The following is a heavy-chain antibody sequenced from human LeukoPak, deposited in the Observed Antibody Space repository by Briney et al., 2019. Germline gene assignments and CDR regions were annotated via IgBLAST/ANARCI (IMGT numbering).Heavy chain of an antibody. Sequence: PGGSLRLSXAASGFTFEDYAMHWVRQAPGKGLEWVSGISWNSGSIGYADSVKGRFTISRDNAKNSLYLQMNSLRAEDMALYYCAKAAVSGYYVGDAFDIWGQGTMVTVSS. D-gene: IGHD3-3*01. CDR2: ISWNSGSI. CDR1: GFTFEDYA. J-gene: IGHJ3*02. V-gene: IGHV3-9*03. CDR3: AKAAVSGYYVGDAFDI.